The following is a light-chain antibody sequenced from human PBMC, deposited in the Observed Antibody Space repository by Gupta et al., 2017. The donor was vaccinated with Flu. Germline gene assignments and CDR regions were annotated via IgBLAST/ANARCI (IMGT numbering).Light chain of an antibody. Sequence: QSALTQPASVSGSPGQSITISCTGTNSDVGSYNLVSWYQQHPDKVPKLIIYDVIKRPSGVSIRFSGSKSGNTASLTISGLQAEDEADYYCCSYVAHNTHLFGGGTKLTVL. J-gene: IGLJ2*01. CDR2: DVI. CDR3: CSYVAHNTHL. CDR1: NSDVGSYNL. V-gene: IGLV2-23*02.